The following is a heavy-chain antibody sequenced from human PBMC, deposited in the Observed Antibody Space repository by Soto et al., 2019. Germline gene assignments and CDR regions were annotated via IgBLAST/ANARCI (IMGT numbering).Heavy chain of an antibody. V-gene: IGHV1-18*01. Sequence: QVQLVQSGAEGKKPGASVKVSCKASGYTFTSYGISWVRQAPGQGLEWMGWISAYNGNTNYAQKLQGRVTMTTDTSTSTAYMELRSLRSDDTAVYYCARDSSIRLRDYYCGMDVWGQGTTVTVSS. CDR2: ISAYNGNT. CDR1: GYTFTSYG. J-gene: IGHJ6*02. CDR3: ARDSSIRLRDYYCGMDV. D-gene: IGHD3-16*01.